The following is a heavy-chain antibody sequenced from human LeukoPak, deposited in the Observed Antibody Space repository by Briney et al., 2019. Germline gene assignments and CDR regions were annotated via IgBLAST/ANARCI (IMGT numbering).Heavy chain of an antibody. D-gene: IGHD1-26*01. J-gene: IGHJ4*02. CDR3: AREGGSSRSLES. Sequence: SETLSLTCTVSGGSISSYYWSWIRQPPGKGLEWIGYIYYSGSTNYNPSLKSRVTISVDTSKNQFSLKLSSVTAADTAVYYCAREGGSSRSLESWGQGTLVTVSS. CDR2: IYYSGST. V-gene: IGHV4-59*12. CDR1: GGSISSYY.